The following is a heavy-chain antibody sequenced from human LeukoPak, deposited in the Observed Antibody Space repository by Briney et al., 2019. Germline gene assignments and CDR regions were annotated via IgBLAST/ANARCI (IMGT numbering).Heavy chain of an antibody. J-gene: IGHJ4*02. CDR1: GFTFSSYG. Sequence: GGSLRLSCAASGFTFSSYGMHWVRQAPGKGLEWVAVIWYGGSNKYYADSVKGRFTISRDNSKNTLYLQMNSLRAEDTAVYYCAKDRRYCSSTSCYWHFDYWGQGTLVTVSS. CDR3: AKDRRYCSSTSCYWHFDY. V-gene: IGHV3-30*02. CDR2: IWYGGSNK. D-gene: IGHD2-2*01.